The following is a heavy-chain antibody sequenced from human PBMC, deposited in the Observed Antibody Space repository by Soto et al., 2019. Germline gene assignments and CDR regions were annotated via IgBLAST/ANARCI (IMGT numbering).Heavy chain of an antibody. Sequence: EPISDPSSVAGVSFIDFYWTCIRTPPGKPLEWMREISHGGTTKANPFLHSRVTMSVDTSRNQFSLDLASVTAADTAVYYCARGHTRRMTLGRGAAIMATHPASWGQRILVTVS. D-gene: IGHD3-10*01. J-gene: IGHJ5*02. CDR1: GVSFIDFY. CDR2: ISHGGTT. V-gene: IGHV4-34*01. CDR3: ARGHTRRMTLGRGAAIMATHPAS.